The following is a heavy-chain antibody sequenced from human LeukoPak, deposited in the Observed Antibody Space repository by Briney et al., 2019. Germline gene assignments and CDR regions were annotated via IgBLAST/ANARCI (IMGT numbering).Heavy chain of an antibody. CDR2: IKQDGSEN. V-gene: IGHV3-7*01. J-gene: IGHJ5*02. CDR3: VRDCSSTSCYRGGFDP. CDR1: GFTFSSYW. Sequence: QTGGSLRLSCAASGFTFSSYWMSWVRQAPGKGLEWVASIKQDGSENYYVDSVKGRFTISRDNAKNSLYLQMNSLRAEDTAVYYCVRDCSSTSCYRGGFDPWGQGTLVTVSS. D-gene: IGHD2-2*02.